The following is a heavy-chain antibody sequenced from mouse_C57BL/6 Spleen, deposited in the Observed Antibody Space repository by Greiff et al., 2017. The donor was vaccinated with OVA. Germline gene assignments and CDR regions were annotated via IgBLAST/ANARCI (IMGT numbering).Heavy chain of an antibody. V-gene: IGHV1-80*01. D-gene: IGHD4-1*02. J-gene: IGHJ4*01. CDR3: ARALNWDGYYAMDY. CDR1: GYAFSSYW. Sequence: VQLQESGAELVKPGASVKISCKASGYAFSSYWMNWVKQRPGKGLEWIGQIYPGDGDTNYNGKFKGKATLTADKSSSTAYMQLSSLTSEDSAVYFCARALNWDGYYAMDYWGQGTSVTVSS. CDR2: IYPGDGDT.